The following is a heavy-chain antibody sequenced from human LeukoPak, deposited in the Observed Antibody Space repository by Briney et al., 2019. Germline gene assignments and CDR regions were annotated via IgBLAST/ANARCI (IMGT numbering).Heavy chain of an antibody. CDR2: IYYSGST. CDR3: ARGYSGYDSRGEAFDI. Sequence: PSETLSLTCTVSGGSISSYYWSWIRQPPGKGLEWIGYIYYSGSTNYNPSLKSRVTISVDTSKNQFSLKLSSVTAADTAVYYCARGYSGYDSRGEAFDIWSQGTMVTVSS. D-gene: IGHD5-12*01. V-gene: IGHV4-59*01. J-gene: IGHJ3*02. CDR1: GGSISSYY.